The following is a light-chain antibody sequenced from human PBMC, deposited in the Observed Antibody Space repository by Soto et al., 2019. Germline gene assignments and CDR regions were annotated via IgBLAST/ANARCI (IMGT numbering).Light chain of an antibody. V-gene: IGKV3-11*01. CDR1: QSVSSY. CDR2: DAS. CDR3: QQRSKWPPEVT. J-gene: IGKJ5*01. Sequence: EIVLTQSPATLSLSPGERATLSCRASQSVSSYLAWYQQKPGQAPRLLIYDASNRATGISARFSGSGSGTDFTLTISSLEPEDFAVYYCQQRSKWPPEVTFGQGTRLEN.